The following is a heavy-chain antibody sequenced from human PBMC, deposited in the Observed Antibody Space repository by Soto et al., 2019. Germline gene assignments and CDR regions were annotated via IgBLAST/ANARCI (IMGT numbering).Heavy chain of an antibody. J-gene: IGHJ4*02. CDR2: ISTKNGHT. CDR1: GYTFTSFG. CDR3: ASVKSTVTTPEQFFPPLNLDY. V-gene: IGHV1-18*01. Sequence: QVQLVQSGPEVKKPGASVKVSCKTSGYTFTSFGITWVRQAPGQGLEWMGWISTKNGHTKYSEKLQGRVTMTTDTPTGTAYMDLRSLASDDTAVYFCASVKSTVTTPEQFFPPLNLDYWGQGTLIAVSS. D-gene: IGHD4-17*01.